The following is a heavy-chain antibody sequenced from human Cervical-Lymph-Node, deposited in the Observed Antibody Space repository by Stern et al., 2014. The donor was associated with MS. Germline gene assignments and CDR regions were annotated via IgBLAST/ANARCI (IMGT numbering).Heavy chain of an antibody. CDR1: GFTFSSYA. V-gene: IGHV3-30*04. Sequence: QLLESGGGVVQPGRSLRLSCAASGFTFSSYAMHWVRQAPGKGLEWVAVISYDGNNKYYADSVKGRFTISRDNSKNTLYLQMNSLRAEDTAVYYCARDRGSGYYQSDFDYWGQGTLVTVSS. D-gene: IGHD3-22*01. CDR2: ISYDGNNK. J-gene: IGHJ4*02. CDR3: ARDRGSGYYQSDFDY.